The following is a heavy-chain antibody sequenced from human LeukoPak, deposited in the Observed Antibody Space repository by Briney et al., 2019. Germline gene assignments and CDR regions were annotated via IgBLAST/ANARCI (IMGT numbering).Heavy chain of an antibody. CDR1: GFTFDDYA. CDR3: AKTQGSRRCHSSGWYLGAFDI. Sequence: GGSLRLSCAASGFTFDDYAMHWVRQAPGKGLEWVSGISWNSGSIGYADSVKGRFTISRDNAKNSLYLQMNSLRAEDTALYYCAKTQGSRRCHSSGWYLGAFDIWGQGTMVTVSS. D-gene: IGHD6-19*01. J-gene: IGHJ3*02. CDR2: ISWNSGSI. V-gene: IGHV3-9*01.